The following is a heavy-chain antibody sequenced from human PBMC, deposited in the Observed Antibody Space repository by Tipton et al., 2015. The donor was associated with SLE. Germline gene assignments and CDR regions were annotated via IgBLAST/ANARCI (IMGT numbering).Heavy chain of an antibody. Sequence: SLRLSCAASGFTVSSNYMSWVRQAPGKGLEWVSAISGSGGSTYYADSVKGRFTISRDNSKNTLYLQMNSLRAEDTAVYYCAKEGSGWYDYWGQGTLVTVSS. CDR3: AKEGSGWYDY. J-gene: IGHJ4*02. CDR2: ISGSGGST. D-gene: IGHD6-19*01. V-gene: IGHV3-23*01. CDR1: GFTVSSNY.